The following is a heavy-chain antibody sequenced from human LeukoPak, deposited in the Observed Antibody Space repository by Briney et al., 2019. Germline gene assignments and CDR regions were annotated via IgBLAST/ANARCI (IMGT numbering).Heavy chain of an antibody. CDR2: IYSIGIT. CDR3: ARRAYYDSSGYSPTSGYFDL. J-gene: IGHJ2*01. Sequence: SETLSLTCPVSGGSIFSYYWNWIRQPPGKGLEWIGYIYSIGITNYRPSLRSRDSISTATSKNQFSLRLTSVTAADTAIYYCARRAYYDSSGYSPTSGYFDLWGRGTLVTVSS. V-gene: IGHV4-4*08. CDR1: GGSIFSYY. D-gene: IGHD3-22*01.